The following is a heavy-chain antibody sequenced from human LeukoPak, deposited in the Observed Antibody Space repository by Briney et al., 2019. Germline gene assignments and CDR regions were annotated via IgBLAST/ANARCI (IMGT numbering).Heavy chain of an antibody. CDR1: GGSISSYY. CDR2: IYYSGST. J-gene: IGHJ5*02. V-gene: IGHV4-59*01. CDR3: AREDSSGWINWFDP. Sequence: SETLSLTCTVSGGSISSYYWSWIRQPPGKGLEWIGYIYYSGSTNYNPSLKSRVTISVDTSKNQLSLKLSSVTAADTAVYYCAREDSSGWINWFDPWGQGTLVTVSS. D-gene: IGHD6-19*01.